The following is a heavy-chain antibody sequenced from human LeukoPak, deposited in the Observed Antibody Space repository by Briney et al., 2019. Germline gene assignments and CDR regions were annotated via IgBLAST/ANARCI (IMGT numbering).Heavy chain of an antibody. V-gene: IGHV3-30*02. CDR2: IRYDGNNE. CDR1: GFTFSSNG. D-gene: IGHD6-6*01. CDR3: AKDWGSSSLYLVN. Sequence: AGGSLRLSCAASGFTFSSNGMHWVRQAPGKGLEWVAFIRYDGNNEKYADSVKGRFTISRDNSKNTLSLQMNSLRAEDTAVYFCAKDWGSSSLYLVNWGQGTLVTVSS. J-gene: IGHJ4*02.